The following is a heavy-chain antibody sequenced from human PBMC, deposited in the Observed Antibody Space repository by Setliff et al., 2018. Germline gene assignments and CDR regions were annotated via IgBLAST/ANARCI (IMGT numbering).Heavy chain of an antibody. Sequence: PSETLSLTCTVSGGSVSSHYWRWIRQSPGKGLEWVGEINHSGSTDYNPSLKSRVTISLHTSKTQFFLKLSSVPAADTAIYYCARHDARGYYYYMDVWGEGTTVTVSS. CDR3: ARHDARGYYYYMDV. CDR1: GGSVSSHY. J-gene: IGHJ6*03. V-gene: IGHV4-34*01. D-gene: IGHD3-10*01. CDR2: INHSGST.